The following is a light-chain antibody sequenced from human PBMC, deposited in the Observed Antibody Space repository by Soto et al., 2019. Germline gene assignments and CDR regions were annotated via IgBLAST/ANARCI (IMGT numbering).Light chain of an antibody. J-gene: IGKJ4*01. CDR1: QNINTY. Sequence: IQMTQSPSSLSASVGDRVTISCRASQNINTYINWYQQRPGKAPKLLIYAAPSLQSGVPSRFSGSGSGTDFTLTITSLQPEDFATYSCQQSYATPLTFGGGTKVEIK. V-gene: IGKV1-39*01. CDR2: AAP. CDR3: QQSYATPLT.